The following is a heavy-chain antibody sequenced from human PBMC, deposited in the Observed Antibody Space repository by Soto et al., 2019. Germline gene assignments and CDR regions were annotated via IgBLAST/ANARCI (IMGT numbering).Heavy chain of an antibody. Sequence: SETLSLTCTVSGGSISSGGYYCSWIRQHPGKGLEWIGHIYHSGTTYYSPSLKSRVTISVDTSKNQISLKLTSVSAADTAVYYCATEYYDSRGYYYIDSWGQGTLVTVSS. J-gene: IGHJ4*02. D-gene: IGHD3-22*01. CDR2: IYHSGTT. CDR3: ATEYYDSRGYYYIDS. V-gene: IGHV4-31*03. CDR1: GGSISSGGYY.